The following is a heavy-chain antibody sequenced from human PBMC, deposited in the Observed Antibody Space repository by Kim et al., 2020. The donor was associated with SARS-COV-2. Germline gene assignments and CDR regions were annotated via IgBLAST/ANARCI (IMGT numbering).Heavy chain of an antibody. D-gene: IGHD3-10*01. Sequence: SETLSLTCTVSGGSISGHYWTWIRQPPGKELEWIGYNYYSGSTNYNPSLKSRVTISIDTSKNHFSLKLTSVTAADTAVYYWARGSGGPVPYYYCGLDVWG. CDR1: GGSISGHY. V-gene: IGHV4-59*11. CDR2: NYYSGST. J-gene: IGHJ6*01. CDR3: ARGSGGPVPYYYCGLDV.